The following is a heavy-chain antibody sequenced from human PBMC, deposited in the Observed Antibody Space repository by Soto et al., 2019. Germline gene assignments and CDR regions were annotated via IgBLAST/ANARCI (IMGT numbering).Heavy chain of an antibody. CDR1: GDTFKNCV. Sequence: QVQLVQSGVEVRKPGSSVKVSCKASGDTFKNCVISWVRQAPGQGLEWMGGIIPLFGTTDFAQRFQGRLTITTDESTTTAYLEPSRLGSEDTATYYCAAELGFGKLSVVWGQGTTVIVSS. CDR2: IIPLFGTT. CDR3: AAELGFGKLSVV. D-gene: IGHD3-10*01. J-gene: IGHJ6*02. V-gene: IGHV1-69*01.